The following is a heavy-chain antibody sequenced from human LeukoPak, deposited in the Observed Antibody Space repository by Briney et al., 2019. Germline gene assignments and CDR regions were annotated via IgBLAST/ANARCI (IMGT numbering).Heavy chain of an antibody. CDR1: GFTFSSYE. CDR2: VSSSGSTI. Sequence: GGSLRLSCAASGFTFSSYEMNWVRQAPGKGLEWVSYVSSSGSTIYYADSVKGRFTISRDNAKNSLYLQMNSRRAEDTAVYYCARDHYYDFWSGYYTPWDYYYYYGMDVWGQGTTVTVSS. J-gene: IGHJ6*02. V-gene: IGHV3-48*03. D-gene: IGHD3-3*01. CDR3: ARDHYYDFWSGYYTPWDYYYYYGMDV.